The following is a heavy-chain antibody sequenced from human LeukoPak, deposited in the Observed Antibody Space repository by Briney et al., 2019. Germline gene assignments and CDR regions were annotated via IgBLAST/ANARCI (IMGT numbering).Heavy chain of an antibody. CDR2: ISAHNGNT. V-gene: IGHV1-18*01. Sequence: GASVKVSCKASGYTFTSYAMNWVRQAPGQGLEWMGWISAHNGNTNYAQKLQGRVTMTTDTSTSTAYMELRSLRSDDTAVYYCARVVMSAWTAFDYWGQGTLVTVSS. D-gene: IGHD3/OR15-3a*01. CDR1: GYTFTSYA. J-gene: IGHJ4*02. CDR3: ARVVMSAWTAFDY.